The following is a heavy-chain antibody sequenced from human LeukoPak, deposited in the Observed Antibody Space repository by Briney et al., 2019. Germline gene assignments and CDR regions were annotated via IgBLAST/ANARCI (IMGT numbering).Heavy chain of an antibody. D-gene: IGHD2/OR15-2a*01. J-gene: IGHJ3*02. CDR2: IYYSGST. CDR1: GGSISSSSYY. CDR3: ARSLMTLSDAFDI. V-gene: IGHV4-39*01. Sequence: HSETLSLTCTVSGGSISSSSYYWGGIRQPPGKGLEGIGSIYYSGSTYYNPSLKSRVTISVDTSKNQFSLKLSSVTAADTAVYYCARSLMTLSDAFDIWGQGTMVTVSS.